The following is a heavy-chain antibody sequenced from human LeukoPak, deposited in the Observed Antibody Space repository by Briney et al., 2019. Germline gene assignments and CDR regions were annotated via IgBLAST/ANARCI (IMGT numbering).Heavy chain of an antibody. V-gene: IGHV1-2*02. CDR3: ARYCSGGSCYFDY. CDR2: INPNSGGT. CDR1: GYTFTGYY. D-gene: IGHD2-15*01. Sequence: ASVKVSCKASGYTFTGYYMHWVRQAPGQGLEWMGWINPNSGGTNYAQKFQGRVTMTRDTSISTAYMELSRLRSDDTAVYYCARYCSGGSCYFDYWGQGTLATVSS. J-gene: IGHJ4*02.